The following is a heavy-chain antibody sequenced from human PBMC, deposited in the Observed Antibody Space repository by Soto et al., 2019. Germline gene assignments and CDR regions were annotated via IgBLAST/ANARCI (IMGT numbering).Heavy chain of an antibody. CDR2: MNVNAGGT. CDR1: GYTFTDSY. Sequence: ASVKVSCKASGYTFTDSYLHWVRQGPGERLEWMGWMNVNAGGTTSPQKFQDRVTMTRNTSINTAFMQLTGLTSDATAVYFCARKCGDRCTEDTDALDLWGPGTMVTSSS. J-gene: IGHJ3*01. CDR3: ARKCGDRCTEDTDALDL. D-gene: IGHD2-21*01. V-gene: IGHV1-2*02.